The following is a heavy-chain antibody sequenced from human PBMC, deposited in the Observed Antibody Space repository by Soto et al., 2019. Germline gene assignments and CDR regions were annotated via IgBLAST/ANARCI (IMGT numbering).Heavy chain of an antibody. CDR3: AREDGYNYLND. CDR2: INPSGGST. J-gene: IGHJ4*02. Sequence: QVQLVQSGAEVKKPGASVKISCKASGYTFTSYYMHWVRQAPGQGLEWMGIINPSGGSTSYPQKFQAGVTMNSDTSTSTVYMELSSQRSEDTTVYYWAREDGYNYLNDWGQGTLVTVSS. CDR1: GYTFTSYY. V-gene: IGHV1-46*01. D-gene: IGHD5-12*01.